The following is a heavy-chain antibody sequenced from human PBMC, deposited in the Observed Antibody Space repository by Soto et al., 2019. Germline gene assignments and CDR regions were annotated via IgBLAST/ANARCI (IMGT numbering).Heavy chain of an antibody. D-gene: IGHD5-12*01. CDR1: GFSFSGFW. CDR2: MFTDVSTT. Sequence: GWSLRLSCAASGFSFSGFWMHWVRQAPGKGLVWVSRMFTDVSTTYYADSVKGRFTISRDNAKSTLYLQMNSLRDEDTAVYYCVRRNTGYGNFDSWGQGTLVTVSS. J-gene: IGHJ4*02. V-gene: IGHV3-74*01. CDR3: VRRNTGYGNFDS.